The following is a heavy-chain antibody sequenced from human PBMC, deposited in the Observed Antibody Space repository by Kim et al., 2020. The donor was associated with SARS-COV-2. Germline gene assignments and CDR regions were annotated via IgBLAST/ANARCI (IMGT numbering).Heavy chain of an antibody. CDR2: IYSGGSST. CDR3: AKDRGIAVAGELDY. Sequence: GGSLRLSCAASGFTFSSYAMSWVRQAPGKGLEWVSVIYSGGSSTYYADSVKGRFTISRDNSKNTLYLQMNSLRAEDTVVYYCAKDRGIAVAGELDYWGQGTLVTVSS. CDR1: GFTFSSYA. D-gene: IGHD6-19*01. V-gene: IGHV3-23*03. J-gene: IGHJ4*02.